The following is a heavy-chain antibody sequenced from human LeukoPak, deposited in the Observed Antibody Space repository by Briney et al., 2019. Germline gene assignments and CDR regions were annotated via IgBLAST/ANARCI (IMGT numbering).Heavy chain of an antibody. J-gene: IGHJ4*02. V-gene: IGHV5-51*01. Sequence: GESLKISCKGSGYNFTNYWIAWVRQMPGKGLEWMGFIYPSDSDTRYSPSFQGQVTFSADKSISTAYLQCSSLEASDTAMYYCARHIGAAADFDYWGRGTLVTVSS. CDR2: IYPSDSDT. D-gene: IGHD6-13*01. CDR1: GYNFTNYW. CDR3: ARHIGAAADFDY.